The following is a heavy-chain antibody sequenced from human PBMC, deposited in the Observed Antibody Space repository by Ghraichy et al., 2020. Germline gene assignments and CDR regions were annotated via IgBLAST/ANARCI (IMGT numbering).Heavy chain of an antibody. D-gene: IGHD3-3*01. V-gene: IGHV3-33*01. CDR3: ARDYGRIDYDFWSGYPYYGMDV. J-gene: IGHJ6*02. CDR2: IWYDGSNK. CDR1: GFTFSSYG. Sequence: GGSLRLSCAASGFTFSSYGMHWVRQAPGKGLEWVAVIWYDGSNKYYADSVKGRFTISRDNSKNTLYLQMNSLRAEDTAVYYCARDYGRIDYDFWSGYPYYGMDVWGQGTTVTVSS.